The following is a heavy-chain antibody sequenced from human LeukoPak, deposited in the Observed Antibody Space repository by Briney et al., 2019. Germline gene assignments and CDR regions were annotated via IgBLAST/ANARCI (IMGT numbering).Heavy chain of an antibody. J-gene: IGHJ5*02. Sequence: GGTLRLSCAAAGFTFSDYYMSWIRQAPGKGLEWVSYISSSGSTICYADSVKGRFTISRDNAKNSLYLQMNSLRAGDTAVYYCARAYYDYVWGELPNWFDPWGQGTLVTVSS. D-gene: IGHD3-16*01. CDR2: ISSSGSTI. V-gene: IGHV3-11*01. CDR3: ARAYYDYVWGELPNWFDP. CDR1: GFTFSDYY.